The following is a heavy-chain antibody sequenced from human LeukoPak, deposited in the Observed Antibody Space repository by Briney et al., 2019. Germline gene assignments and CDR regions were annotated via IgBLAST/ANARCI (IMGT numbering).Heavy chain of an antibody. CDR3: ARGAIFGVVTNWYFDY. Sequence: SVKVFCKASGGTFSSYAISWVRQAPGQGVEWMGGIIPIFGTANYAQKFQGRVTITTDESTSTAYMELSSLRSEDTGVYYCARGAIFGVVTNWYFDYWGQGTLVTVSS. V-gene: IGHV1-69*05. CDR2: IIPIFGTA. CDR1: GGTFSSYA. D-gene: IGHD3-3*01. J-gene: IGHJ4*02.